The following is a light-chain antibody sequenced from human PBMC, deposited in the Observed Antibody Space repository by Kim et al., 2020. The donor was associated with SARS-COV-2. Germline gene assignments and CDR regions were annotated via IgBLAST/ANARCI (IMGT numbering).Light chain of an antibody. Sequence: SSELTQDPAVSVALGQTVTITCQGDSLRRYYATWYQQKPGQAPIVVIYGKNNRASGIPDRFSGSSSGNTASLTITGTQAGDEADYYCNSRDSNDNVVFGG. CDR2: GKN. J-gene: IGLJ2*01. CDR1: SLRRYY. V-gene: IGLV3-19*01. CDR3: NSRDSNDNVV.